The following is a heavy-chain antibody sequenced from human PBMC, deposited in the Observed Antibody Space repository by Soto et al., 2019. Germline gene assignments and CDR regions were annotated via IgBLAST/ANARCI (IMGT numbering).Heavy chain of an antibody. D-gene: IGHD3-3*01. CDR1: GYTFTSYG. J-gene: IGHJ6*03. V-gene: IGHV1-18*01. CDR3: ARDIGWETSTIFGVSNMDV. Sequence: ASVKVSCKASGYTFTSYGISWVRQAPGQGLEWMGWISAYNGNTNYEQKLQGRVTMTRDTSTSTAYMELRSLRSDDTAVYYCARDIGWETSTIFGVSNMDVWGKGTTVTVSS. CDR2: ISAYNGNT.